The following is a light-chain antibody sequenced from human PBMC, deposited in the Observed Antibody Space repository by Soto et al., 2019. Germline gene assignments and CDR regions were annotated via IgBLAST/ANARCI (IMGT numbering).Light chain of an antibody. CDR2: GAS. V-gene: IGKV3-15*01. CDR1: QSVSSN. J-gene: IGKJ1*01. Sequence: EIVVTQSPSTLSVSPGERATLSCRASQSVSSNLAWYQQKPGQAPRLLIYGASTRATGIPARFSGSGSGTEFTLTISSLQSEDFAVDYCQQYNNWPPWTFGQGTKVDI. CDR3: QQYNNWPPWT.